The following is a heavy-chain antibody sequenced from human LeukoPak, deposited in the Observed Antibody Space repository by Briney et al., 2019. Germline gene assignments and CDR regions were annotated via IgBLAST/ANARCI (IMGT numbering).Heavy chain of an antibody. J-gene: IGHJ4*02. V-gene: IGHV3-23*01. CDR3: AKKAVGKTGDPGAFAG. CDR2: ISGSGGSI. Sequence: GGSLRLSCAASGFTFSRYAMSCVRQAPGKALEWVSAISGSGGSIYYADSVKSLFTISRDNSKNTPYLQMNSLRAEDTAVYYCAKKAVGKTGDPGAFAGWGQGTLVTVSS. CDR1: GFTFSRYA. D-gene: IGHD4-17*01.